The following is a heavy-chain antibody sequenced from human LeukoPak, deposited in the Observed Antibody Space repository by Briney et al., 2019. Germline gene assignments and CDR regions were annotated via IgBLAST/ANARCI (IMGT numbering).Heavy chain of an antibody. J-gene: IGHJ4*02. D-gene: IGHD6-19*01. Sequence: PGGSLRLSCAASGFTFSSYAMSWVRQAPGKGREWGSTISGSGSGGSTYYADSVKGRFTISRDNSKDTLYLQMNSLRAEDTAVYYCAKLLAVTNSYYFNYWGQGTLVTVSS. CDR3: AKLLAVTNSYYFNY. V-gene: IGHV3-23*01. CDR2: ISGSGSGGST. CDR1: GFTFSSYA.